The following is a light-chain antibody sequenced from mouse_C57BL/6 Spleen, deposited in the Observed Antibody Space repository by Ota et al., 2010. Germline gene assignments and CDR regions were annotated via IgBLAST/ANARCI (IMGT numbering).Light chain of an antibody. CDR1: KVFDNYGISF. J-gene: IGKJ5*01. CDR2: AAS. CDR3: QQSKEVPLT. V-gene: IGKV3-2*01. Sequence: DIVLTQSPASFGCVSRAEGHHLLQSQRKVFDNYGISFMNWFQQKPGQPPKLLIYAASNQGSGVPARFSGSGSGTDFSLNIHPMEEDDTAMYFCQQSKEVPLTFGAGTKLELK.